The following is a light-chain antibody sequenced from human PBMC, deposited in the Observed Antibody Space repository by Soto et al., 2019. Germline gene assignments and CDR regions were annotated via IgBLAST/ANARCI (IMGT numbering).Light chain of an antibody. Sequence: EIVLTQSPGTLSLSPGERATLSCRASQSVSSSYLAWYQQKPGQAPRLLIYDAFSRATDIPDRFSGSGSGTDFTLTISRLEPADFAVYYCQHYGSSPPKYTFGQGTKLEI. CDR2: DAF. CDR3: QHYGSSPPKYT. CDR1: QSVSSSY. J-gene: IGKJ2*01. V-gene: IGKV3-20*01.